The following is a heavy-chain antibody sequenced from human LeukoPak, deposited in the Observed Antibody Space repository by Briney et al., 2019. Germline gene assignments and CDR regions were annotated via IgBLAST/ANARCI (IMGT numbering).Heavy chain of an antibody. CDR3: ARLMGGRWLQPPFDY. V-gene: IGHV3-30*02. CDR2: IRYDGSNK. D-gene: IGHD5-24*01. CDR1: GLAFSTYG. Sequence: PGGSLRPSCAASGLAFSTYGMHWVRQAPGKGLEWVTLIRYDGSNKYNADSVKGRFTISRDNSKNTLYLQMNSLRVEDTAVYYCARLMGGRWLQPPFDYWGQGTLVTVSS. J-gene: IGHJ4*02.